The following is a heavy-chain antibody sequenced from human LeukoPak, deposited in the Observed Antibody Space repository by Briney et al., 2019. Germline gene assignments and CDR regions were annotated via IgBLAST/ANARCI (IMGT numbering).Heavy chain of an antibody. J-gene: IGHJ4*02. D-gene: IGHD6-13*01. CDR2: IIPILGIA. CDR3: ARLAAAGTLNDFDY. V-gene: IGHV1-69*04. CDR1: GGTFSRYA. Sequence: SVKVSCKASGGTFSRYAISWVRQAPGQGLEWMGRIIPILGIANYAQKFQGRVTITADKSTSTAYMELSSLRSEDTAVYYCARLAAAGTLNDFDYWGQGTLVTVSS.